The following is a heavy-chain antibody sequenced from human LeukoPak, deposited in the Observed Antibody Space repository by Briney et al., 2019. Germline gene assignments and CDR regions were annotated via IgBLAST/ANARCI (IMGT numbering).Heavy chain of an antibody. CDR1: GFTFDRYT. CDR2: ISSSSSTI. J-gene: IGHJ4*02. V-gene: IGHV3-48*01. CDR3: ARVVPPTDYGSGSYFWDPYYFDY. D-gene: IGHD3-10*01. Sequence: GGSLRLSCAASGFTFDRYTMNWVRQAPGKGLEWVSYISSSSSTIYYADSVKGRFTISRDNAKNSLYLQMNSLRAEDTAVYYCARVVPPTDYGSGSYFWDPYYFDYWGQGTLVTVSS.